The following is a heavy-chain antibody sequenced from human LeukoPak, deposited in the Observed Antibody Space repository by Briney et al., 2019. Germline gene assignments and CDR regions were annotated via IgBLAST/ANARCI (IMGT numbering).Heavy chain of an antibody. J-gene: IGHJ4*02. Sequence: GESLKISCQDSGFTLTNYWIGWVRQMPGKGLEWMGIIYPGDSDTRYSPSFQGQVTISADKSISTAYLQWSSLKASDTAMYYCARPLNGDYNYWGQGTLVTVPS. CDR2: IYPGDSDT. D-gene: IGHD4-17*01. CDR1: GFTLTNYW. CDR3: ARPLNGDYNY. V-gene: IGHV5-51*01.